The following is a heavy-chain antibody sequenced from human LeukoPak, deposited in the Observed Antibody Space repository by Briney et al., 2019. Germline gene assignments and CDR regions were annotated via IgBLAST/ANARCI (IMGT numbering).Heavy chain of an antibody. V-gene: IGHV4-59*01. CDR3: VRSKSGTYGWFDP. Sequence: PSETLSLTCTVSGGSISNYFWSWIRQPPGKGLEWIGYTYYTGSANYSPSLKSRVTISIDTSKTQFSLKVSSVTAADTAIYYCVRSKSGTYGWFDPWGQGTLVTVFS. D-gene: IGHD4-17*01. CDR2: TYYTGSA. CDR1: GGSISNYF. J-gene: IGHJ5*02.